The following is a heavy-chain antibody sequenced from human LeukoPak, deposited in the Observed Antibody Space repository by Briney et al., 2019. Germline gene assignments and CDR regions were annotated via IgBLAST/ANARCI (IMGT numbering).Heavy chain of an antibody. D-gene: IGHD3-10*01. CDR3: ARDSRGFYGSRTFDI. CDR2: INHSAGT. Sequence: SETLSLTCAVYGGSFSGCYWNWIRQPPGKGLEWIGEINHSAGTKYNPSLKSRVTISEDTSKNQFSLNLSSVTAADTAVYYCARDSRGFYGSRTFDIWGLGTMVTVSS. J-gene: IGHJ3*02. CDR1: GGSFSGCY. V-gene: IGHV4-34*01.